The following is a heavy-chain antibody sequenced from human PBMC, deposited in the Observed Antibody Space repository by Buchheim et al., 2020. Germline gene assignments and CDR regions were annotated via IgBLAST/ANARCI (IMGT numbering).Heavy chain of an antibody. J-gene: IGHJ6*02. Sequence: QVQLQESGPGLVKPSQTLSLTCAVSGGSISSSNWWSWVRQPPGKGLEWIGEIYHSGSTNYNPSLKSRVTISVDKSKNQFSPKLSSVTAADTAVYYCARVRYYDILTGYSYYYYGMDVWGQGTT. D-gene: IGHD3-9*01. CDR1: GGSISSSNW. CDR3: ARVRYYDILTGYSYYYYGMDV. V-gene: IGHV4-4*02. CDR2: IYHSGST.